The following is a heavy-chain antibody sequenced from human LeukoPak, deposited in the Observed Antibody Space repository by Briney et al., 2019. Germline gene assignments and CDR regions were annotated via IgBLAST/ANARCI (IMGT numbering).Heavy chain of an antibody. CDR3: ARTANFAAGYYINY. CDR2: ISGSSRHK. J-gene: IGHJ4*02. V-gene: IGHV3-21*01. D-gene: IGHD6-13*01. CDR1: GFTFSSYT. Sequence: GGSLRLSCAASGFTFSSYTMNWVRQAPGKGLEWVSSISGSSRHKYYADSVKGRFTISRDNAKNSLYLQMNSLRAEDTAVYYCARTANFAAGYYINYWGQGTLVTVSS.